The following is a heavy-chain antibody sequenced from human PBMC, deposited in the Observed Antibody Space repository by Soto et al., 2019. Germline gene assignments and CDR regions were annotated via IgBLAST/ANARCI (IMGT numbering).Heavy chain of an antibody. CDR3: AKDPLLVVVPSGTNIVNWFCT. CDR2: ISGGGGST. V-gene: IGHV3-23*01. Sequence: EGSLRLSCAASGFTFSSYAMSWDRQAPGKGLEWVSAISGGGGSTYYADSVKGRFPISRDNSKNTLYLQMNSLRAEDTALYYCAKDPLLVVVPSGTNIVNWFCTCGQGSLVSVSS. CDR1: GFTFSSYA. J-gene: IGHJ5*02. D-gene: IGHD2-2*01.